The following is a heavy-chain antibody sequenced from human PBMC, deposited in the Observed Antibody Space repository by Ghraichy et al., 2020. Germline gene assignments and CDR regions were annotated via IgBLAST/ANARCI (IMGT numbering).Heavy chain of an antibody. CDR1: GFTFSSYA. D-gene: IGHD4-17*01. Sequence: GGSLRLSCAASGFTFSSYAMSWVRQAPGKGLEWVSAISGSGGSTYYADSVKGRFTISRDNSKNTLYLQMNSLRAEDTAVYYCAKGTERYTVTCPYDYWGQGTLVTVSS. CDR2: ISGSGGST. CDR3: AKGTERYTVTCPYDY. V-gene: IGHV3-23*01. J-gene: IGHJ4*02.